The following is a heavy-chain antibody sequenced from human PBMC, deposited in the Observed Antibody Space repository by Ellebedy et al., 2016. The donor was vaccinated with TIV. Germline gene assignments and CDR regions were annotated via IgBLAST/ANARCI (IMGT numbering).Heavy chain of an antibody. CDR3: ARDLTNHYYGTDV. CDR1: GFSVHSNY. J-gene: IGHJ6*02. D-gene: IGHD2-8*01. CDR2: IFNSGFT. Sequence: GESLKISCATSGFSVHSNYMSWVRQAPGKGLEWVAVIFNSGFTSYADSVRGRFTISRDNSKNTLYLQLDNVRVEDTAVYYCARDLTNHYYGTDVWGRGTTVTVS. V-gene: IGHV3-53*01.